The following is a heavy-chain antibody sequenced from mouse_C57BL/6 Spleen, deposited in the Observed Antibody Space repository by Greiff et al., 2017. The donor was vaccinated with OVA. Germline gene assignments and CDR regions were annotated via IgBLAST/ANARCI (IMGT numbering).Heavy chain of an antibody. J-gene: IGHJ3*01. CDR2: INPSTGGT. D-gene: IGHD2-4*01. V-gene: IGHV1-42*01. CDR3: ATYDYDPAWFAY. Sequence: EVQLQQSGPELVKPGASVKISCKASGYSFTGYYMNWVKQSPEKSLEWIGEINPSTGGTTYNQKFKAKATLTVDKSSSTAYMQLKSLTSEDSAVYDCATYDYDPAWFAYWGQGTLVTVSA. CDR1: GYSFTGYY.